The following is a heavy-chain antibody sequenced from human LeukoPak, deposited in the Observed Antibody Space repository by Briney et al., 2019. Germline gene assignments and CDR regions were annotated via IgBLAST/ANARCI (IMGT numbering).Heavy chain of an antibody. V-gene: IGHV3-30-3*01. CDR1: GFTFSSYA. J-gene: IGHJ6*02. CDR2: ISYDGSNK. D-gene: IGHD3-3*01. CDR3: ARGARRITIFGARTWGMDV. Sequence: GGSLRLSCAASGFTFSSYAMHWVRQAPGKGLEWVAVISYDGSNKYYADSVKGRFTISRDNAKNSLYLQMNSLRAEDTAVYYCARGARRITIFGARTWGMDVWGQGTTVTVSS.